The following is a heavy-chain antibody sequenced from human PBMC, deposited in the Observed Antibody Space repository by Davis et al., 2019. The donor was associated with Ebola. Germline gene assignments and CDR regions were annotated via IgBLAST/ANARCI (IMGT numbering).Heavy chain of an antibody. V-gene: IGHV1-3*04. D-gene: IGHD4-17*01. CDR1: GYTFTTYS. CDR2: INTGNGNT. J-gene: IGHJ5*02. Sequence: ASVKVSCKASGYTFTTYSMHWVRQAPGQRLEWMGWINTGNGNTKYLQKFQGRVTITRDTSASTAYMELSSLRSEDTAVYYCAMGVDYALFDPWGQGTLVTVSS. CDR3: AMGVDYALFDP.